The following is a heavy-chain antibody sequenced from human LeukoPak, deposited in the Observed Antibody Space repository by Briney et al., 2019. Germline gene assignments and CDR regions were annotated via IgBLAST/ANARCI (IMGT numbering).Heavy chain of an antibody. V-gene: IGHV4-39*07. CDR1: GGSISSSSYY. D-gene: IGHD3-22*01. Sequence: SETLSLTCTVSGGSISSSSYYWGWIRQPPGKGLEWIGSIYYSGSTYYNPSLKSRVTISVDTSKNQFSLKLSSVTAADTAVYYCAREGVRPSYDSSGYYYRDGKYYFDYWGQGTLVTVSS. CDR2: IYYSGST. CDR3: AREGVRPSYDSSGYYYRDGKYYFDY. J-gene: IGHJ4*02.